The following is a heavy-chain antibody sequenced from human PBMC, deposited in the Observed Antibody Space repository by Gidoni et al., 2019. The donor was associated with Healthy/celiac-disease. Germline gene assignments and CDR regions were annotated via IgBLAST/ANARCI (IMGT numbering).Heavy chain of an antibody. D-gene: IGHD3-9*01. V-gene: IGHV4-39*01. CDR3: ARLVWNDYDILTGPGYFDY. CDR2: IYYSGST. Sequence: QLQLQESGPGLVKPSETLSLTCTVSGGSISSSSYYWGWIRQPPGKGLEWIGSIYYSGSTYYNPSLKSRVTISVDTSKNQFSLKLSSVTAADTAVYYCARLVWNDYDILTGPGYFDYWGQGTLVTVSS. CDR1: GGSISSSSYY. J-gene: IGHJ4*02.